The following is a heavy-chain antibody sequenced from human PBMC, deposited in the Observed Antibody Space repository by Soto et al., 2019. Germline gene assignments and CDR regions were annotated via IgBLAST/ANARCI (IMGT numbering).Heavy chain of an antibody. CDR2: ISAYNGNT. CDR1: GYTFTSYG. CDR3: ARVLFPRVYVLLWFGELLFDP. D-gene: IGHD3-10*01. Sequence: ASVKVSCKASGYTFTSYGISWVRQAPGQGLEWMGWISAYNGNTNYAQKLQGRVTMATDTSTSTAYMELRSLRSDDTAVYYCARVLFPRVYVLLWFGELLFDPWGQGTLVTVLL. V-gene: IGHV1-18*01. J-gene: IGHJ5*02.